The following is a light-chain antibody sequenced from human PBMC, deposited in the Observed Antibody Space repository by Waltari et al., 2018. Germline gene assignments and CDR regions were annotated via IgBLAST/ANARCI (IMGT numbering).Light chain of an antibody. Sequence: SSELTQDPAVSVALGQTVTITCQGDSLRGYYASWYQQKPGQAPLLVIYGKTNRPSGIPDSLSGSSSGNTASLTITGGQAEEEADYYCYSRDNSGDHLRVFGTGTKVTVL. J-gene: IGLJ1*01. CDR2: GKT. V-gene: IGLV3-19*01. CDR3: YSRDNSGDHLRV. CDR1: SLRGYY.